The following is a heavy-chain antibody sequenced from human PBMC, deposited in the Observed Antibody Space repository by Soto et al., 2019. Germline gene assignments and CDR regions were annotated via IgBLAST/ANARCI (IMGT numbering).Heavy chain of an antibody. Sequence: EEQLLESGGGLVQPGGSLRLSCSASGFTFSNYALNWVRQAPGKGLEWVSGISGSASGTYYTDSVQGRFTISRDNSKNTLYLQMNNLRAEDTALYYWAKSRSAVAAYWDFDIWGRGTLVTVSS. CDR2: ISGSASGT. CDR1: GFTFSNYA. V-gene: IGHV3-23*01. J-gene: IGHJ2*01. CDR3: AKSRSAVAAYWDFDI. D-gene: IGHD6-19*01.